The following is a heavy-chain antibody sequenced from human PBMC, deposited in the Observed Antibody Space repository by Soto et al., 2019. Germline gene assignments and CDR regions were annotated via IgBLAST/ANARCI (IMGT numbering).Heavy chain of an antibody. CDR2: ASTGGNT. V-gene: IGHV4-4*07. CDR1: GRSMISYY. CDR3: AREGNDRHFFFDS. Sequence: QLQESGPGLVKPSETLSLTCNVSGRSMISYYWSWIRQPAGKGLEWIGRASTGGNTNYNPSLKSRVTMSVDTSKSQFSLKLASVTAADTAVYYCAREGNDRHFFFDSWGQGTLGTVST. J-gene: IGHJ4*02. D-gene: IGHD3-3*02.